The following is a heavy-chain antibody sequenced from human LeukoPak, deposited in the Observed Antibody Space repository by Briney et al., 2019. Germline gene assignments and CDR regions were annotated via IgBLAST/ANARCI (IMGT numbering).Heavy chain of an antibody. CDR3: TTAAGYCSSSVGCYFDY. CDR2: IKSKTDGGTT. CDR1: GFTFSNAW. V-gene: IGHV3-15*01. J-gene: IGHJ4*02. Sequence: PGGSLRLSCAASGFTFSNAWMSWVRQAPGKGLEWVGRIKSKTDGGTTDYAAPVKGRFTISRDDSKNTLYLQMNSLKTEDTAVYYCTTAAGYCSSSVGCYFDYWGQGTLVTVSS. D-gene: IGHD2-2*01.